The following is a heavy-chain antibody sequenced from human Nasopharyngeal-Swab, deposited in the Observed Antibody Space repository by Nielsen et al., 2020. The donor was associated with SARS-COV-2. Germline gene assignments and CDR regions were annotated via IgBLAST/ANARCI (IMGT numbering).Heavy chain of an antibody. J-gene: IGHJ4*02. CDR1: GFTFSDHY. Sequence: GESLKISCAASGFTFSDHYMDWVRQAPGKGLGWVGRIRDKANSYTTEYAASVKGRFTISRDESKNSLYLQMNSLKSEDTAVYYCARTGRDYGSGNYYYAFDYWGQGNLVTVSS. V-gene: IGHV3-72*01. D-gene: IGHD3-10*01. CDR2: IRDKANSYTT. CDR3: ARTGRDYGSGNYYYAFDY.